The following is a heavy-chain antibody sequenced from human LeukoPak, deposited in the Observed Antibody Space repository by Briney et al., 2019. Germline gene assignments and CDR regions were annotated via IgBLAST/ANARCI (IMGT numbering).Heavy chain of an antibody. D-gene: IGHD1-26*01. CDR2: INPSGGST. Sequence: GASVKVSCKASGYTFTSYYMHWVRQAPGQGLEWMGIINPSGGSTSYAQKFQGRVTMTRDMSTSTVYMELSSLRSEDTAVYYYARDLRVGATIFAFDIWGQGTMVTVSS. V-gene: IGHV1-46*01. CDR1: GYTFTSYY. CDR3: ARDLRVGATIFAFDI. J-gene: IGHJ3*02.